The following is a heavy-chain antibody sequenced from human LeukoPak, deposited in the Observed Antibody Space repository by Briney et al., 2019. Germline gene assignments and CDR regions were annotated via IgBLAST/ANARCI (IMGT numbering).Heavy chain of an antibody. CDR1: GFTFSDYY. J-gene: IGHJ6*02. Sequence: GGSLRLSCAASGFTFSDYYMSWIRQAPGKGLEWVSYISSSGSTIYYADSVKGRFTISRDNAKNSLYLQMNSLRAEDTAVYYCARSGELSLYYYYGMDVWGQGTTVTVSS. V-gene: IGHV3-11*01. CDR2: ISSSGSTI. D-gene: IGHD3-16*02. CDR3: ARSGELSLYYYYGMDV.